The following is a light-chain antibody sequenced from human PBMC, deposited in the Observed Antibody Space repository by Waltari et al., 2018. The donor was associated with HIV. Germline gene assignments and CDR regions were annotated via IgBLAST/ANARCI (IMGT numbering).Light chain of an antibody. Sequence: SYVLTQPPSVSVAPGQTARITSGGKNIGSKRVHGYQQKPGQAPELVVTDDSDRPSGIPERFSGSNSGNTATLTISRVEAGDEADYYCQVWDSSSDHVVFGGGTKLTVL. J-gene: IGLJ2*01. CDR1: NIGSKR. CDR3: QVWDSSSDHVV. CDR2: DDS. V-gene: IGLV3-21*02.